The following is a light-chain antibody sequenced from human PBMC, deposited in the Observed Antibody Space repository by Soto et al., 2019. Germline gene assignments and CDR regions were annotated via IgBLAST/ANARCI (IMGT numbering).Light chain of an antibody. Sequence: ENVLTQSPGTLSLSPGERATLSCRASQSVSSSYLAWYQQKPGQAPRLLIYGASSRATGIPDRFSGSGSGTEFTLTITSLQPDDSATYYCQEYTDNSGTFGQGTKVDIK. V-gene: IGKV3-20*01. J-gene: IGKJ1*01. CDR3: QEYTDNSGT. CDR1: QSVSSSY. CDR2: GAS.